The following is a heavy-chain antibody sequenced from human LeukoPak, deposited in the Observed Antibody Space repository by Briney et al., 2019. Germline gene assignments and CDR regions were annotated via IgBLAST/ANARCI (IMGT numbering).Heavy chain of an antibody. Sequence: PSETLSLTCTVSGGSISSGSYYWSWIRQPAGKGLEWIGRIYTSGSTNYNPSLKSRVTISVDTSKNQFSLKLTSVTAADTAVYYCARGTLGGYDYFDYWGQGTLVTVSS. CDR1: GGSISSGSYY. V-gene: IGHV4-61*02. CDR2: IYTSGST. J-gene: IGHJ4*02. CDR3: ARGTLGGYDYFDY. D-gene: IGHD5-12*01.